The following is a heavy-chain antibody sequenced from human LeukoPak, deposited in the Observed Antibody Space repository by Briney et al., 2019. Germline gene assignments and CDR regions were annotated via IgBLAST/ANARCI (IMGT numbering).Heavy chain of an antibody. J-gene: IGHJ5*02. V-gene: IGHV3-23*01. Sequence: GGSLRLSCAASGFTFSSYAMTWVRQAPGKGLEWVSAISGSGGNTYYADSVKGRFTISRDNSKNTVHLQMATLRADDTAVYYCAKDRVYGGNAGWFDPWGQGTLVTVSS. CDR1: GFTFSSYA. CDR3: AKDRVYGGNAGWFDP. D-gene: IGHD4-23*01. CDR2: ISGSGGNT.